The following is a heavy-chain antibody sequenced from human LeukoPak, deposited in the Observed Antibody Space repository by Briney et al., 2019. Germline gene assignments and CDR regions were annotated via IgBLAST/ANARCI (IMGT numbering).Heavy chain of an antibody. J-gene: IGHJ4*02. CDR1: GGXIISSYHY. CDR2: IYFSGTT. CDR3: ARRASYSDSSSSFQYYFDY. Sequence: SETLSLTCTVSGGXIISSYHYWDWIRQPPGRGLEWIGGIYFSGTTYYSPSVRSRVTISVDTSKNQFSLRLTSVTAADTAVYFCARRASYSDSSSSFQYYFDYWGQGTLVTVSS. V-gene: IGHV4-39*01. D-gene: IGHD3-22*01.